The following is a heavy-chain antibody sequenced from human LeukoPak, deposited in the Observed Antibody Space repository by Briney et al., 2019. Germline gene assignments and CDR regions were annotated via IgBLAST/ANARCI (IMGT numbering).Heavy chain of an antibody. D-gene: IGHD3-3*01. Sequence: SGPTLVNPTQTLTLTCTFSGFSLSTSGVGLGWIRLPPGKALEWLALIYWNDDKRYSPSLKSRLTITKDTSKNQVVLTMTNMDPVDTATYYCAHRRPITIFGVVRENWFDPWGQGTLVTVSS. J-gene: IGHJ5*02. CDR1: GFSLSTSGVG. V-gene: IGHV2-5*01. CDR3: AHRRPITIFGVVRENWFDP. CDR2: IYWNDDK.